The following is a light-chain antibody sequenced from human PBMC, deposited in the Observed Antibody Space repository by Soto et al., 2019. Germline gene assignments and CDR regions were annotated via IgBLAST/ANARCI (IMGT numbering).Light chain of an antibody. V-gene: IGLV1-47*01. CDR2: RNN. CDR3: AAWDDSLSGPV. CDR1: SSNIGSNY. J-gene: IGLJ3*02. Sequence: QSVPTQPPSASGTPGQRVTISCSGSSSNIGSNYVYWYQQLPGTAPKLLIYRNNQRPSGVPDRFSGSKSGTSASLAISGLRSEVEADYYCAAWDDSLSGPVFGGGTKLTVL.